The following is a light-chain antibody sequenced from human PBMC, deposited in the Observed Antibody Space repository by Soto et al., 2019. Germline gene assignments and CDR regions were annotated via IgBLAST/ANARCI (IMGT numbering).Light chain of an antibody. Sequence: DIQMTQSPSTLSASVGDGVTITCRASQSISTWLAWYQQKPGKAPKLLIYDASTLESGVPSRFSGSGSGTEFTLTISNLQPDDFATYYCQQYSIYWNTFGQGTKLEIK. CDR3: QQYSIYWNT. CDR1: QSISTW. V-gene: IGKV1-5*01. CDR2: DAS. J-gene: IGKJ2*01.